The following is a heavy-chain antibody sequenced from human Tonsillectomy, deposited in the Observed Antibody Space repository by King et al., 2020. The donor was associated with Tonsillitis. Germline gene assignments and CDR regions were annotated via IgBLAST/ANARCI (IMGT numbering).Heavy chain of an antibody. J-gene: IGHJ6*02. CDR2: IIPLFGTA. D-gene: IGHD2-15*01. Sequence: VQLVQSGAEVKKPGSSVKVSCKASGGTFSTYSISWVRQAPGQGLEWMGGIIPLFGTANYAQNFQGRVTITADESTSTASMELSSLRSEDTAVYYCATCSGGSCYSAGYYYYYGMDVWGQGTTVTVSS. CDR3: ATCSGGSCYSAGYYYYYGMDV. V-gene: IGHV1-69*01. CDR1: GGTFSTYS.